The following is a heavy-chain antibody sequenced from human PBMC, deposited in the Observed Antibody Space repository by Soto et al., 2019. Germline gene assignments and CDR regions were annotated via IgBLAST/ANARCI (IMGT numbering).Heavy chain of an antibody. CDR1: GFTFSTYA. J-gene: IGHJ4*02. CDR2: VSASGLNT. Sequence: PGGSLRLSCAASGFTFSTYAMAWVRQAPGKGLEWVSGVSASGLNTDYADPVKGRFYISRDNSKNTVSLHMNSLRAEDTSLYYSAKDRPQTTSGYFFDHLGEGT. D-gene: IGHD1-1*01. V-gene: IGHV3-23*01. CDR3: AKDRPQTTSGYFFDH.